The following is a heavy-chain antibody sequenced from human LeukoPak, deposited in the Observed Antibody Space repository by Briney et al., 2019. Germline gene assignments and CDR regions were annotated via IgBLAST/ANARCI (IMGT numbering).Heavy chain of an antibody. J-gene: IGHJ4*02. Sequence: GGSLRLSCAASGFTLSNYDMHWVRQATGKGLEWVSAIANAGDTFYPDSVRGRFTISRENAKNSLYLQMDSLRAEDTAIYYCARDKSAGADTGSSFYYWGQGALVTVSS. CDR3: ARDKSAGADTGSSFYY. CDR2: IANAGDT. V-gene: IGHV3-13*01. CDR1: GFTLSNYD. D-gene: IGHD3-10*01.